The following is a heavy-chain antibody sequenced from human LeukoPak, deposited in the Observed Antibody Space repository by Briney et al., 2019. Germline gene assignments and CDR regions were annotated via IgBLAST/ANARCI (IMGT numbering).Heavy chain of an antibody. CDR3: ARDGDYTDYYYGMDV. J-gene: IGHJ6*02. CDR1: GYTFTSYG. V-gene: IGHV1-18*01. D-gene: IGHD4-17*01. CDR2: ISAYNGNT. Sequence: ASVTVSCKASGYTFTSYGISWVRQAPGQGLEWMGWISAYNGNTNYAQKLQGRVTMTTDTSTSTAYMELRSLRSDDTAVYYCARDGDYTDYYYGMDVWGQGTTVTVSS.